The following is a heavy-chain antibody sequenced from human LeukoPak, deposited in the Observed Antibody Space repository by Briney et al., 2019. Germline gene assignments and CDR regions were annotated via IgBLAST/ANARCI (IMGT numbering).Heavy chain of an antibody. Sequence: ASVKVSCKASGYTFTSYDINWVRQATGQGLEWMEWMNPNSGNTSYAQKFQGRVTMTRNTSISTAYMELSSLRSEDTAVYYCARGNYDSSAFDPWGQGTLVTVSS. CDR1: GYTFTSYD. CDR3: ARGNYDSSAFDP. J-gene: IGHJ5*02. CDR2: MNPNSGNT. V-gene: IGHV1-8*01. D-gene: IGHD3-22*01.